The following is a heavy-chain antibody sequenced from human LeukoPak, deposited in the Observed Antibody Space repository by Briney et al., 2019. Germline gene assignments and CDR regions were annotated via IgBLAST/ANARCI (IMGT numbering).Heavy chain of an antibody. CDR3: AKSPFYRTFDY. V-gene: IGHV1-8*01. D-gene: IGHD2/OR15-2a*01. Sequence: ASVKVSCKASGYTFTSYDINWVRQATGQGLEWMGWMNPNSGNTGYAQKFQGRVTMTRNTSISTAYMELSSLRAEDTPVYYCAKSPFYRTFDYWGQGTLVTVSS. CDR2: MNPNSGNT. J-gene: IGHJ4*02. CDR1: GYTFTSYD.